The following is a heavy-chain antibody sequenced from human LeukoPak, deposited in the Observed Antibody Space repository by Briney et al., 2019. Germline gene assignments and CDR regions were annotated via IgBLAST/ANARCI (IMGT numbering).Heavy chain of an antibody. CDR1: GYTFTHYH. D-gene: IGHD3-9*01. Sequence: ASVKVSCKASGYTFTHYHFSWVRQAPGQGLEWMGWINTDSGSTNYAQKFQGRLTMTTDTSTTTAYMELRSLRSDDTAVYYCARGAISSQGFDIWGQGTLVTVSS. CDR3: ARGAISSQGFDI. CDR2: INTDSGST. V-gene: IGHV1-18*01. J-gene: IGHJ3*02.